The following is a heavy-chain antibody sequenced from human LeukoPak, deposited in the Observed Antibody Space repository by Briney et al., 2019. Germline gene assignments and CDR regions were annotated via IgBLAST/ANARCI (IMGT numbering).Heavy chain of an antibody. D-gene: IGHD6-13*01. J-gene: IGHJ4*02. CDR1: GFTFSSYS. Sequence: GGSLSLSCAASGFTFSSYSMNWVRQAPGKRLEWVSSISSSSSYIYYADSVKGRFTISRDNAKNSLYLQMNSLRAEDTAVYYCARDKQQLLDYWGQGTLVTVSS. CDR3: ARDKQQLLDY. V-gene: IGHV3-21*01. CDR2: ISSSSSYI.